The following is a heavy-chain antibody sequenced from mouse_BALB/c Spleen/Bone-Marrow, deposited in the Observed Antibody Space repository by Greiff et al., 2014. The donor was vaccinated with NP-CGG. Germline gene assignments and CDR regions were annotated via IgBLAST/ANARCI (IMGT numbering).Heavy chain of an antibody. V-gene: IGHV5-17*02. Sequence: DVKLVESGGGLVQPGGSRKLSCAASGFTFSSFGMHWVRQAPEKGLEWVAYISNGSSPIYYADTVKGRFTISRDNPKNTLFLQMTSLRSEDTAMYYCARKGAMITHYYAMDYWGQGTSVTDSS. D-gene: IGHD2-4*01. CDR2: ISNGSSPI. J-gene: IGHJ4*01. CDR3: ARKGAMITHYYAMDY. CDR1: GFTFSSFG.